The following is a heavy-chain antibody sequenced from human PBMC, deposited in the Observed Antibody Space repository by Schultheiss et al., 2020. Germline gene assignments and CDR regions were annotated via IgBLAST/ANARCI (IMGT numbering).Heavy chain of an antibody. CDR1: GFTFSSYW. CDR2: ISGSGGST. Sequence: GGSLRLSCAASGFTFSSYWMHWVRQAPGKGLEWVSAISGSGGSTYYADSVKGRFTISRDNSKNTLYLQMNSMRAEDTAVYYCAKALGGYDSYWGQGTLVTVSS. J-gene: IGHJ4*02. CDR3: AKALGGYDSY. D-gene: IGHD5-12*01. V-gene: IGHV3-23*01.